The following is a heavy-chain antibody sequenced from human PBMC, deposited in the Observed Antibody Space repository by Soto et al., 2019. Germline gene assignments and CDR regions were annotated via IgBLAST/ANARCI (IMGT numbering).Heavy chain of an antibody. CDR1: GGSLRNYY. Sequence: TLSLTCGVYGGSLRNYYWSGIRQHPGKGLEWIGYIYYSGSTYYNPSLKSRVTISVDTSKNQFSLKLSSVTAADTAVYYCARNYDSSGYPSFYFDYWGQGTLVTVSS. D-gene: IGHD3-22*01. J-gene: IGHJ4*02. V-gene: IGHV4-31*11. CDR2: IYYSGST. CDR3: ARNYDSSGYPSFYFDY.